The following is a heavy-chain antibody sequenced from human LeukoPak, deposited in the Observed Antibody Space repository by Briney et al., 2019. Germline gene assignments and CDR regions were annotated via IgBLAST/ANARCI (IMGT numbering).Heavy chain of an antibody. CDR1: GYTFTGYY. CDR2: IYPNSGDT. D-gene: IGHD6-19*01. J-gene: IGHJ4*02. V-gene: IGHV1-2*02. CDR3: ARVEYSSGWTYYFDY. Sequence: ASVKVSCKASGYTFTGYYMHWVRQAPGQGFEWMGWIYPNSGDTNYAQKFQGRVTLTRDTSISTAYMELSGLRSDDTAVYYCARVEYSSGWTYYFDYWGQGTLVTVSS.